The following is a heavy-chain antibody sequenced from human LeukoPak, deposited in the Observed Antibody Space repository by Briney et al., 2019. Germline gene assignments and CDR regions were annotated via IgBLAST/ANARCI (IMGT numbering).Heavy chain of an antibody. D-gene: IGHD6-13*01. Sequence: ASVKVSCKASGYTFTGYYMHWVRQAPGQGLEWMGRINPNSGGTNYAQKFQGRVNMTRDTSISTAYMELSRLRSDDTALYYYARAYSSSPKAAGYYMDVWGKGTTVTVSS. CDR2: INPNSGGT. J-gene: IGHJ6*03. CDR3: ARAYSSSPKAAGYYMDV. V-gene: IGHV1-2*06. CDR1: GYTFTGYY.